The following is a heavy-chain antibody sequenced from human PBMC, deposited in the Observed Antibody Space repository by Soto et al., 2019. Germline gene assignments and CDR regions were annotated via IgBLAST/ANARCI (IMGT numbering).Heavy chain of an antibody. CDR2: ISGSGGST. D-gene: IGHD3-22*01. Sequence: VGSRRLSCAASGFTFSSYAMIWVRQAPGKGLEWVSAISGSGGSTYYADSVKGRFTISRDNSKNTLHLQMNSLRAEDTAVYYCAKNAMIVVVTPLLMDVWGQGTTVTVS. CDR3: AKNAMIVVVTPLLMDV. CDR1: GFTFSSYA. J-gene: IGHJ6*02. V-gene: IGHV3-23*01.